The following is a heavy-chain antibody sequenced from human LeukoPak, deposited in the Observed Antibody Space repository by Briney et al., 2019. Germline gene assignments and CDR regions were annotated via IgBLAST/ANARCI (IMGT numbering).Heavy chain of an antibody. J-gene: IGHJ4*02. CDR2: ISGGGDST. D-gene: IGHD5-12*01. CDR3: AKTPRYSGYDPYFDY. Sequence: GSLRLSCAASGFTFSNYAMSWVRQAPGKGLEWVSTISGGGDSTFYTDSVKGRFTISRDNSKNTLFLQMHSLRAEDTALYFCAKTPRYSGYDPYFDYWGQGTLVTVSS. V-gene: IGHV3-23*01. CDR1: GFTFSNYA.